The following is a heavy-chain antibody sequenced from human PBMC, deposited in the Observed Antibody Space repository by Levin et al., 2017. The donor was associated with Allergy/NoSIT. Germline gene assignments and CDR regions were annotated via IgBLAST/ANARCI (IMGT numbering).Heavy chain of an antibody. V-gene: IGHV1-18*01. Sequence: GESLKISCKASGYTFTSYGISWVRQAPGQGLEWMGWISAYNGNTNYAQKLQGRVTMTTDTSTSTAYMELRSLRSDDTAVYYCARVFRGSSSELGHYPYFDYWGQGTLVTVSS. CDR1: GYTFTSYG. CDR2: ISAYNGNT. J-gene: IGHJ4*02. CDR3: ARVFRGSSSELGHYPYFDY. D-gene: IGHD6-6*01.